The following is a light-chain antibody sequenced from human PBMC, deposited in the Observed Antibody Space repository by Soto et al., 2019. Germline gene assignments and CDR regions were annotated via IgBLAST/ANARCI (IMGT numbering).Light chain of an antibody. Sequence: EIVLTQSPGPLSLSPGERATLSCRASQSVRSNYLAWYQQIPGQAPRLLVYGASSRATGIPDRFSGSGSGTDFTLTIRRLEPEDFAVYYGQQYGNSSFTFGGGTKVEIK. CDR1: QSVRSNY. J-gene: IGKJ4*01. CDR2: GAS. V-gene: IGKV3-20*01. CDR3: QQYGNSSFT.